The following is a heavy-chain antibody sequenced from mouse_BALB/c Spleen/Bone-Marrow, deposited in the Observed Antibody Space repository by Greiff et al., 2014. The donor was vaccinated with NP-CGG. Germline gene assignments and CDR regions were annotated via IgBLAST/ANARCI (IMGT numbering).Heavy chain of an antibody. V-gene: IGHV2-2*02. Sequence: GGSTDYNAAFISRLSISKDNSKSQVFFKTNSLQANDTAIYYCARNYYGSSYYAMDYWGQGTSVTVSS. D-gene: IGHD1-1*01. J-gene: IGHJ4*01. CDR2: GGST. CDR3: ARNYYGSSYYAMDY.